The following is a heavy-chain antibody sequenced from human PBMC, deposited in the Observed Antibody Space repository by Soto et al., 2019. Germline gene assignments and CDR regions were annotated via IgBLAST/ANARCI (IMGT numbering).Heavy chain of an antibody. CDR2: IYYSGST. V-gene: IGHV4-31*03. CDR1: GGSISSGCYY. D-gene: IGHD3-10*01. J-gene: IGHJ6*02. Sequence: SETLSLTCTVSGGSISSGCYYWSWIRQHPGKGLEWIGYIYYSGSTYYNPSLKSRVTISVDTSKNQFSLKLSSVTAADTAVYYCARESVLLWFGELRYYYGMDVWGQGTTVTVSS. CDR3: ARESVLLWFGELRYYYGMDV.